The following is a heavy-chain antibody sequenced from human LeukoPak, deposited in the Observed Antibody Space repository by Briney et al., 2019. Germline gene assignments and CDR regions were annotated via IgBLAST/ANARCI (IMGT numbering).Heavy chain of an antibody. J-gene: IGHJ3*02. CDR3: ARYSSSGAFDI. CDR1: GGSISSGDYF. V-gene: IGHV4-30-2*01. CDR2: IYRSGST. D-gene: IGHD6-6*01. Sequence: PSETLSLTCTVSGGSISSGDYFWSWIRQPPGKGLEWIGHIYRSGSTYYNPSLNSRVTISVDRSKNQFSLNLSSVTAADMAVYYCARYSSSGAFDIWGQGTMVTVSS.